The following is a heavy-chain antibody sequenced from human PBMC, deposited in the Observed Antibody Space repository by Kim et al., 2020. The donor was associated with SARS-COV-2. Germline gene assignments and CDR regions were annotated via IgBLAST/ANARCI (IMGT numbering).Heavy chain of an antibody. D-gene: IGHD2-2*01. V-gene: IGHV7-4-1*02. Sequence: YAQGFTGRFVFSLDTSVSTAYLQISSLKAEDTAVYYCAREKVPPQRAFDIWGQGTMVTVSS. CDR3: AREKVPPQRAFDI. J-gene: IGHJ3*02.